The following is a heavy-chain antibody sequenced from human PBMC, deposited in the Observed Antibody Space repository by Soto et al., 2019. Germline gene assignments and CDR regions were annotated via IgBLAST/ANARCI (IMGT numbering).Heavy chain of an antibody. CDR1: GASVSGYY. CDR2: IYYSGST. J-gene: IGHJ6*02. CDR3: ARVGRGMDV. V-gene: IGHV4-59*02. Sequence: SETLSLTCNVSGASVSGYYWSWIRQPPEKGLEWIGYIYYSGSTNYNPSLKSRVTISVDTSKNQFSLKLSSVTAADTAVYYCARVGRGMDVWGQGTTVTVSS. D-gene: IGHD1-26*01.